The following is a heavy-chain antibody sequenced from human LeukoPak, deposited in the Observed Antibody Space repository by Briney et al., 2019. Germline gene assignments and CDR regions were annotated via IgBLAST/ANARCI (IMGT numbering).Heavy chain of an antibody. CDR2: IYYSGST. V-gene: IGHV4-39*07. Sequence: SETLSLTCTVSGASTSSTSHYWDWIHQPPGKGLEWIGSIYYSGSTSYNPSLNSRVTISIDTSKNQFSLKLTSVTAADTAVYYCARRAHLLGYCSGGSCYSGDYFEYWGQGILVTVSS. J-gene: IGHJ4*02. D-gene: IGHD2-15*01. CDR3: ARRAHLLGYCSGGSCYSGDYFEY. CDR1: GASTSSTSHY.